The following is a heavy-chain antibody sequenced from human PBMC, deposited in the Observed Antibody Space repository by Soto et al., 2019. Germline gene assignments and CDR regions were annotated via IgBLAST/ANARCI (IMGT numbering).Heavy chain of an antibody. V-gene: IGHV3-30*18. J-gene: IGHJ4*02. CDR2: ISYDGSNK. D-gene: IGHD3-3*01. CDR1: GCTFSSYG. CDR3: AKVGWSGYDFWSGYFGY. Sequence: PGGSLRLSCAASGCTFSSYGMHWVRQAPGKGLEWVAVISYDGSNKYYADSVKGRFTISRDNSKNTLYLQMNSLRAEDTAVYYCAKVGWSGYDFWSGYFGYWGQGTLVTVSS.